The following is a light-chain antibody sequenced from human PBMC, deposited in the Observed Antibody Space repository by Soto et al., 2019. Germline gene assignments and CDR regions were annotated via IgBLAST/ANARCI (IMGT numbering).Light chain of an antibody. J-gene: IGLJ2*01. CDR3: CSHAGSSTLI. V-gene: IGLV2-23*02. CDR2: GVS. CDR1: SSDVGSYNL. Sequence: QSALTQPASVSGSPGQSITISCTGTSSDVGSYNLVSWYQQHPGKAPKLMIYGVSKRPSGVSDRFSGSKSGNTASLTISGVQAEDEADYYCCSHAGSSTLIFGGGTKVTVL.